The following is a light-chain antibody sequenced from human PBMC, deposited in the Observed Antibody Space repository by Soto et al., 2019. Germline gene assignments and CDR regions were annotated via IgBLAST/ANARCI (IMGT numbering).Light chain of an antibody. V-gene: IGLV2-11*01. CDR2: DVN. Sequence: QSALTPPRSVSGSPGQSVTISCTGRSSDVGAYNFASWYQQHPGAAPKLLIHDVNKRPPGVPDRFSASKSGNTASLTISGLQAEDEADYYCCSYAGEYKYVFGSGTKVTVL. J-gene: IGLJ1*01. CDR1: SSDVGAYNF. CDR3: CSYAGEYKYV.